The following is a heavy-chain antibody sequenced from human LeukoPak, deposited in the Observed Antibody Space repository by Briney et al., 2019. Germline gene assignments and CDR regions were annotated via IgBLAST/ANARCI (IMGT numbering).Heavy chain of an antibody. CDR3: ARDFSGPILGFDI. J-gene: IGHJ3*02. CDR1: GFTFSSYS. V-gene: IGHV3-21*01. D-gene: IGHD5-12*01. Sequence: GGSLRLSCAASGFTFSSYSMNWVRQAPGKGLEWVSSISSSSSYIYYADSVKGRFTISRDNAKNSLYLQMNSLRAEDTAVYYCARDFSGPILGFDIWGQGTMVTVSS. CDR2: ISSSSSYI.